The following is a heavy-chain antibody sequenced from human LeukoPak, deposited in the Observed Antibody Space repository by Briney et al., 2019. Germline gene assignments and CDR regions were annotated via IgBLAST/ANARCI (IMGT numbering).Heavy chain of an antibody. CDR3: ARARLQRTYYFDY. CDR1: GFTFGSYA. V-gene: IGHV3-30-3*01. CDR2: ISYDGSNK. Sequence: GGSLRLSCAASGFTFGSYAMHWVRQAPGKGLEWVAVISYDGSNKYYADSVKGRFTISRDNSKNTLYLQMNSLRAEDTAVYYCARARLQRTYYFDYWGQGTLVTVSS. J-gene: IGHJ4*02. D-gene: IGHD5-12*01.